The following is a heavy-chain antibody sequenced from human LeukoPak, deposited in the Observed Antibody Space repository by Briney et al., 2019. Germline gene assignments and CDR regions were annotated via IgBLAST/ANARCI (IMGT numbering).Heavy chain of an antibody. D-gene: IGHD3-22*01. Sequence: GGSLRLSCAASGFIFSSYAMSWVRQAPGKGLEWVSAISGRSVSTYYADSVKGRFTISRDNSKNTLYLQMNSLRAEDTAVYYCARGSGYSYWGQGTLVTVSS. J-gene: IGHJ4*02. CDR3: ARGSGYSY. CDR1: GFIFSSYA. V-gene: IGHV3-23*01. CDR2: ISGRSVST.